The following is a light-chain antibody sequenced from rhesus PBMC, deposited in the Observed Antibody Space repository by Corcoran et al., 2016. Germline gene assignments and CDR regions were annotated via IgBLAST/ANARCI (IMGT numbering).Light chain of an antibody. CDR1: QDISSS. CDR2: TAS. J-gene: IGKJ3*01. Sequence: DIQMTQSPSSLSASVGDTVTITCRASQDISSSLNWFQQRPGKAPKLLIYTASSLEYGVPSRFSGSGSGTDFPLTIRSLHPEDFAVYSCLQHNSYPFTFGPGTKLDIK. CDR3: LQHNSYPFT. V-gene: IGKV1-28*03.